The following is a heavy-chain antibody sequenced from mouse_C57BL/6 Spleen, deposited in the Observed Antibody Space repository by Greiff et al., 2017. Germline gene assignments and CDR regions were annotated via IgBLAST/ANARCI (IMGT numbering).Heavy chain of an antibody. J-gene: IGHJ3*01. Sequence: VQLQQSGPELVKPGASVKISCKASGYAFSSSWMTWVKQRPGKGLEWIGRIYPGDGDTNYNGKFKGKATLTADKSSSTAYMQLSSLTSEDSAVYFCARSGGSPWFAYWGPGTLVTGSA. CDR1: GYAFSSSW. CDR2: IYPGDGDT. D-gene: IGHD4-1*01. V-gene: IGHV1-82*01. CDR3: ARSGGSPWFAY.